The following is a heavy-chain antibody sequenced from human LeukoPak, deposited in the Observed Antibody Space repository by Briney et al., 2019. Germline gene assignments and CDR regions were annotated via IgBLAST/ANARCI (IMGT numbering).Heavy chain of an antibody. Sequence: PGGSLRLSCAASGFSFSDCYMSWIRQPPGKGLEWVSYISGSGDTIFYADSVKGRFTISRDNAKNSLYLQMNSLRAEDTAVYYCARGRGYCSSTSCYTSDFDYWGQGTLVTVSS. CDR1: GFSFSDCY. CDR2: ISGSGDTI. V-gene: IGHV3-11*04. CDR3: ARGRGYCSSTSCYTSDFDY. D-gene: IGHD2-2*02. J-gene: IGHJ4*02.